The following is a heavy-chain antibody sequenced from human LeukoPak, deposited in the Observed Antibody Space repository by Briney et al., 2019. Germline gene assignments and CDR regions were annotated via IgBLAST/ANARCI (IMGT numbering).Heavy chain of an antibody. J-gene: IGHJ4*02. CDR3: ASPRWPGDYYGSGSYYQH. D-gene: IGHD3-10*01. V-gene: IGHV3-30*04. CDR1: GFTFSSYA. Sequence: PGGSLRLSCAASGFTFSSYAMHWVRQAPGKGLEWVAVISYDGSNKYYADSVKGRFTISRDNSKNTLYLQMNSLRAEDTAVYYCASPRWPGDYYGSGSYYQHWGQGTLVTVSS. CDR2: ISYDGSNK.